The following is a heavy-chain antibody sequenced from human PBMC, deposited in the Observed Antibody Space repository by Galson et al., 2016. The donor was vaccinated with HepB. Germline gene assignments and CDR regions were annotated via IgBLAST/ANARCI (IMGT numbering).Heavy chain of an antibody. Sequence: PALVKPTQTLTLTCTFSGFSLSTSGMCVGWIRQPPGKALEYLALLDWNDDKYYSTSLKTRLTISKDTSKNQVVLTMTNMDPVDTATYYCARMYYYDNGGYPYGIDIGGQGTLVTVSS. CDR3: ARMYYYDNGGYPYGIDI. D-gene: IGHD3-22*01. V-gene: IGHV2-70*13. CDR2: LDWNDDK. CDR1: GFSLSTSGMC. J-gene: IGHJ3*02.